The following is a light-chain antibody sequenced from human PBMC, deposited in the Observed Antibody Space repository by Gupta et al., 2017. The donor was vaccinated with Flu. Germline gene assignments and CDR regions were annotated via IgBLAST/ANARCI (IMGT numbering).Light chain of an antibody. CDR1: QNIKAW. CDR3: QQYTLYHT. V-gene: IGKV1-5*03. CDR2: KAS. Sequence: DMQMTQSPSTLSASVGDRVTITCRASQNIKAWLAWYQQKPGRSPKLLIYKASKGESGVPSRFSGSGYVTEFTLTSSSRQPDDSATYYFQQYTLYHTFGQGTKLEIK. J-gene: IGKJ2*01.